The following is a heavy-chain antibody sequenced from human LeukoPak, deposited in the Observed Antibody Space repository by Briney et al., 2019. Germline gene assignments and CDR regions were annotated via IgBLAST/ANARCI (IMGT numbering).Heavy chain of an antibody. J-gene: IGHJ6*02. CDR1: GHTSTTYA. CDR2: INAGNGNI. D-gene: IGHD2-2*01. V-gene: IGHV1-3*01. Sequence: ASVKVSCKASGHTSTTYAIHWVRQAPGQGLEWMGWINAGNGNIKYSQKLQGRVTITGDTSASTAYMELSSLRSEDTAVYYCARGYSSSTSCYMDVWGQGTTVT. CDR3: ARGYSSSTSCYMDV.